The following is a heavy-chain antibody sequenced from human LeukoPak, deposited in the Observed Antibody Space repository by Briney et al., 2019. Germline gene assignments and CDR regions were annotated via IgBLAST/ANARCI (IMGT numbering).Heavy chain of an antibody. CDR2: INQDGSEI. CDR3: ARDGVAAGVYFDC. J-gene: IGHJ4*02. V-gene: IGHV3-7*01. D-gene: IGHD6-13*01. Sequence: PGGSLRLSCAASGFAFSGHWMSWVRQAPGEGLEWVANINQDGSEIYYLDSVKGRFTFSRDNAKNSLYLQMNNLRAEDTAVYYCARDGVAAGVYFDCWGQGTLVTVSS. CDR1: GFAFSGHW.